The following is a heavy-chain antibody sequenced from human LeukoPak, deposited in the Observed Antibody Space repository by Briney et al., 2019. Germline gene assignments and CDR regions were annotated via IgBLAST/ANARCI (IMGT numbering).Heavy chain of an antibody. CDR3: AKGAVLCGGGLDY. Sequence: GGSLRLSCAASGFTFSTYWMTWVRQVPGKGLEWVAYIRYDGSNKYYADSVKGRFTISRDNSKNTLYLQMNSLRAEDTAVYYCAKGAVLCGGGLDYWGQGTLVTVSS. CDR2: IRYDGSNK. V-gene: IGHV3-30*02. D-gene: IGHD3-10*02. CDR1: GFTFSTYW. J-gene: IGHJ4*02.